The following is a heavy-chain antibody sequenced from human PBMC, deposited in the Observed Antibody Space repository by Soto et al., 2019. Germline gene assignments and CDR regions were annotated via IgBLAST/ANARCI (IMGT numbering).Heavy chain of an antibody. V-gene: IGHV3-74*01. CDR3: ARGASGRYYMDV. Sequence: EVQLVESGGGLVQPGGSLRLSCAASGFTFSSYWMHWVRQAPGKGLVWVSRINSDGSRTNYADSFKGRFTISRDNAKNTLFLQVNSLSAEDTAVYYCARGASGRYYMDVWGKGTTVTVSS. CDR1: GFTFSSYW. D-gene: IGHD3-10*01. J-gene: IGHJ6*03. CDR2: INSDGSRT.